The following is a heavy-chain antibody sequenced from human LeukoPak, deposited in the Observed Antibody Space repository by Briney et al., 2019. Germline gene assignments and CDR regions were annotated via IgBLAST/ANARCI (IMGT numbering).Heavy chain of an antibody. D-gene: IGHD1-26*01. J-gene: IGHJ4*02. CDR1: GFTFSSYS. CDR3: ARDYREGIVGGLDY. Sequence: GGSLRLSCAASGFTFSSYSMNWVRQAPGKGLEWVSYISSSSSTTYYADSVKGRFTISRDNAKNSLYLQMNSLRAEDTAVYYCARDYREGIVGGLDYWGQGTLVTVSS. CDR2: ISSSSSTT. V-gene: IGHV3-48*04.